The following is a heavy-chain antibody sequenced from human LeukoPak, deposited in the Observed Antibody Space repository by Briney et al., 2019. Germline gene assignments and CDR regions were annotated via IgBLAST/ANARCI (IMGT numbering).Heavy chain of an antibody. Sequence: GASVKVSCKASGFTFTTSAVQWARQARGQRLEWIGRIVVGSGNTDHAQKFQGRLTITRDISTSTAYMELSSLTSDDTAVYYCAAVPNANAWYWDDAFDIWGQGTMVTVSS. CDR2: IVVGSGNT. CDR3: AAVPNANAWYWDDAFDI. CDR1: GFTFTTSA. D-gene: IGHD2-8*02. J-gene: IGHJ3*02. V-gene: IGHV1-58*01.